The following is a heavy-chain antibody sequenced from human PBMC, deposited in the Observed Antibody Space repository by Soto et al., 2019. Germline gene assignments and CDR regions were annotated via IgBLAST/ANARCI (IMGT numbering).Heavy chain of an antibody. Sequence: QVHLVQSGSEVRRPGASVKDSCQASGYTSPIYDIEWVRQATGQRLEWMGWMNPKKANRYPAPKFQGRITMTWNTSTTTAYMQLTNLRSEDTAIYYCANYRTISPEGFDILGQVTPVTV. J-gene: IGHJ3*02. CDR3: ANYRTISPEGFDI. CDR2: MNPKKANR. CDR1: GYTSPIYD. V-gene: IGHV1-8*01. D-gene: IGHD3-10*01.